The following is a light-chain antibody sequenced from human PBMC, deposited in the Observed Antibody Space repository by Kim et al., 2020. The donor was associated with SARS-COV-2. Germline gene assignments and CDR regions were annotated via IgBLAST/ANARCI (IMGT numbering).Light chain of an antibody. CDR2: GAS. CDR3: QHYGSSPWT. J-gene: IGKJ1*01. CDR1: QSISSSF. Sequence: EIVLTQSPGTLSLSPGERATLSCRASQSISSSFLAWYQQKPGQAPRLLIYGASNRATGIPDRFSGSGSGTDFTLSISRLEPEDFAVYYCQHYGSSPWTFGQGTTVDIK. V-gene: IGKV3-20*01.